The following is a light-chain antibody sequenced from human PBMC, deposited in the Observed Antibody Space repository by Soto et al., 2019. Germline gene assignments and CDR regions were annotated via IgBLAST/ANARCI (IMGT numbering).Light chain of an antibody. CDR2: DIS. J-gene: IGKJ2*01. V-gene: IGKV3-11*01. CDR1: QSVSRH. Sequence: EIVLTQSPATVSLSPGERATLSCRASQSVSRHLAWYQQKPGQPPRLLIYDISNRDTGIPARFSGSGSGTDFTLTISGLEPEDSAVYYCQQRSHWPRNTFGQGTKLEIK. CDR3: QQRSHWPRNT.